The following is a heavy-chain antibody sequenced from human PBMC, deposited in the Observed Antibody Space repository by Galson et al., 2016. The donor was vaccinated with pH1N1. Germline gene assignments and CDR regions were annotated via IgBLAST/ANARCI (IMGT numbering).Heavy chain of an antibody. CDR2: IYPGDSDT. V-gene: IGHV5-51*01. J-gene: IGHJ4*02. Sequence: QSGAEVKKPGESLKISCQGSGYSFSSHWIGWVRQMPGKGLEWMGIIYPGDSDTKYSPSFQGQVTFSADKSINTAYLQWSSLKASDTAMYFCARRSAVAGVDYWGQRTLVTVSS. CDR1: GYSFSSHW. D-gene: IGHD6-19*01. CDR3: ARRSAVAGVDY.